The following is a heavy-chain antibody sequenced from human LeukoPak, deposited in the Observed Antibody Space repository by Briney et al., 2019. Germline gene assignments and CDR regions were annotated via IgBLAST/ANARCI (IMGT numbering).Heavy chain of an antibody. CDR3: ASSRVVVVVPAAMSAFDY. CDR2: IIPIFGTA. Sequence: SVKVSCKASGGTFSSYAISWERQAPGQGLEWMGGIIPIFGTANYAQKFQGRVTITADESTSTAYMELSSLRSEDTAVYYCASSRVVVVVPAAMSAFDYWGQGTLVTVSS. D-gene: IGHD2-2*01. V-gene: IGHV1-69*13. J-gene: IGHJ4*02. CDR1: GGTFSSYA.